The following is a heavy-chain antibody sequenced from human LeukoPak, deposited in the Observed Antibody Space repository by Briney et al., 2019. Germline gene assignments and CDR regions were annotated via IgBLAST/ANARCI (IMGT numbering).Heavy chain of an antibody. CDR2: IYFSGNA. D-gene: IGHD3-22*01. CDR1: GDSISSSSYY. CDR3: AREGSSDSSGYYYWYFDY. Sequence: PSETLSLTCTVSGDSISSSSYYWGWIRQSPGKGLEWIGSIYFSGNAYYNPSLKSRVTISVDTSKNQFSLKLSSVTAADTAVYYCAREGSSDSSGYYYWYFDYWGQGTLVTVSS. V-gene: IGHV4-39*07. J-gene: IGHJ4*02.